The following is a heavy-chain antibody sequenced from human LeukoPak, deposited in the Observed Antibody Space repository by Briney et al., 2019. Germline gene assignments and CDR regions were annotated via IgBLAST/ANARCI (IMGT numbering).Heavy chain of an antibody. V-gene: IGHV3-23*01. CDR2: ISGSGGST. CDR1: GFTVSTNY. Sequence: PGGSLRLSCAVSGFTVSTNYMTWVRQAPGKGLEWVSAISGSGGSTYYADSVKGRFTISRDNSKNTLYLQMNSLRAEDTAVYYCAKEFALYYFDYWGQGTLVTVSS. CDR3: AKEFALYYFDY. J-gene: IGHJ4*02.